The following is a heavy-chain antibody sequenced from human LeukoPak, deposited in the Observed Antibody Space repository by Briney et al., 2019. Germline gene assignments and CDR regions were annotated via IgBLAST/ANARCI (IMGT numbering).Heavy chain of an antibody. CDR2: FDPEDGER. V-gene: IGHV1-24*01. CDR1: GYTLTELS. Sequence: GASVKVSCKVSGYTLTELSMHWVRRAPGKGLEWMGGFDPEDGERIYAQKFQGRVTMTEDTSTDTAYMELSSLRSEDTAVYYCARESRQWLGSDAFDIWGQGTMVTVSS. J-gene: IGHJ3*02. CDR3: ARESRQWLGSDAFDI. D-gene: IGHD6-19*01.